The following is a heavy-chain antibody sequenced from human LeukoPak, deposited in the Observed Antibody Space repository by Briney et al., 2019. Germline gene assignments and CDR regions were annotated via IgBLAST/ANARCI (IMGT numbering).Heavy chain of an antibody. CDR3: ARGSSSVTLPGD. CDR1: GFTFNSNV. CDR2: ISYDGSDK. D-gene: IGHD2-2*01. V-gene: IGHV3-30-3*01. Sequence: PGGSPRLSCAASGFTFNSNVMHWVRQAPGKGLEWVAVISYDGSDKYYTDSVKGRFTISRDNSKNTLYLQMNSLRVEDTAVYYCARGSSSVTLPGDWGQGTLVTVSS. J-gene: IGHJ4*02.